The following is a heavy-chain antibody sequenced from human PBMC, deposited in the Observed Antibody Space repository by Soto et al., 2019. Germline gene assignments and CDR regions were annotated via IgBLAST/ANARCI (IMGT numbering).Heavy chain of an antibody. CDR2: IYYSGST. CDR1: GGSISSGGYY. J-gene: IGHJ2*01. D-gene: IGHD1-1*01. Sequence: QVQLQESGPGLVKPSQTLSLTCTVSGGSISSGGYYWSWIRQHPGKGLEWIGYIYYSGSTYYNPSLKSRVTISVDTSKNQFSLKLSSVTAADTAVYYCARDFRTTGTTLLTHSNAYWYFDLWGRGTLVTVSS. CDR3: ARDFRTTGTTLLTHSNAYWYFDL. V-gene: IGHV4-31*03.